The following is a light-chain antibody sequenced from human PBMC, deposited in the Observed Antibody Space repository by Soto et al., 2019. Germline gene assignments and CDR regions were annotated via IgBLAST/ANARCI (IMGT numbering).Light chain of an antibody. Sequence: ESMLTQSPATLSLSPGESATLSCRASQSVRSYLAWYQQKPGQAPRLLLYDASNRAPGIPARSSGSRSGTDFTLTISSLEPDDFAVYYCQQRSSWPRITFGPGTQLDIK. CDR2: DAS. J-gene: IGKJ5*01. V-gene: IGKV3-11*01. CDR1: QSVRSY. CDR3: QQRSSWPRIT.